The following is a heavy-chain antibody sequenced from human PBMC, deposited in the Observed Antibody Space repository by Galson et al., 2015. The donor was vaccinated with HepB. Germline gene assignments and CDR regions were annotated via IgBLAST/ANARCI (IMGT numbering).Heavy chain of an antibody. CDR2: IYYSGST. Sequence: TLSLTCTVSGGSISSSSYYWGWIRQPPGKGLEWIGSIYYSGSTYYNPSLKSRVTISVDTSKNQFSLKLSSVTAADTAVYYCARQRRITIFGVVIYDAFDIWGQGTMVTVSS. CDR1: GGSISSSSYY. V-gene: IGHV4-39*01. D-gene: IGHD3-3*01. CDR3: ARQRRITIFGVVIYDAFDI. J-gene: IGHJ3*02.